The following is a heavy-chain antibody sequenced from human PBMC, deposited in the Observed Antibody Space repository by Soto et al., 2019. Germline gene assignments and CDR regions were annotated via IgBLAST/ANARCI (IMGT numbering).Heavy chain of an antibody. D-gene: IGHD3-10*01. V-gene: IGHV2-5*01. J-gene: IGHJ4*02. CDR3: AHGTYYYGSGSPEPLDY. CDR2: IYCNDDK. Sequence: SGPTLANPTQPLSLPCTFSLFSLSPSVLGVGWIRHPPGMALERIALIYCNDDKSYSPSLKRSLNSTNNTSKDQAVITMTNMDPVETATYYCAHGTYYYGSGSPEPLDYWGQGTLVTVTS. CDR1: LFSLSPSVLG.